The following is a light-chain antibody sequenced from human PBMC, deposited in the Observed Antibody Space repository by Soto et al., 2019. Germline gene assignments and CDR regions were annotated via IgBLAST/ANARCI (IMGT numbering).Light chain of an antibody. V-gene: IGLV1-40*01. CDR3: QAYDSSLSGYV. J-gene: IGLJ3*02. CDR2: GNS. Sequence: QSVLTQPPSVSGAPGQRVTISCTGSRSNIGAGYDVHWYQQPPGTSPKLLIFGNSNRPSGVPDRFSGSKSGTSASLAITGLQAEDEADYYCQAYDSSLSGYVFGGGTKVTVL. CDR1: RSNIGAGYD.